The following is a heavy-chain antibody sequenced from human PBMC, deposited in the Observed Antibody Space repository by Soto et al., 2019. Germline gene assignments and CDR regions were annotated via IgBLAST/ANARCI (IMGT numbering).Heavy chain of an antibody. J-gene: IGHJ4*02. CDR2: ISSSSYI. CDR1: GFTFSSYS. D-gene: IGHD5-12*01. V-gene: IGHV3-21*01. CDR3: ARGKRYSGYDWTFDY. Sequence: GGSLRLSCAASGFTFSSYSMNWVRQAPGKGLEWVSSISSSSYIYYADSVKGRFTISRDNAKNSLYLQMNSLRAEDTAVYYCARGKRYSGYDWTFDYWGQGTLVTVSS.